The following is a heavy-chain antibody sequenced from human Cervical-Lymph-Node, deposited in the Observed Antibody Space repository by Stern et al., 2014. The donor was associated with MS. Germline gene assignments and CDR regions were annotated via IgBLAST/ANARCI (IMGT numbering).Heavy chain of an antibody. CDR2: IVVGSGHP. J-gene: IGHJ6*02. CDR1: GFTFSTSA. D-gene: IGHD6-13*01. V-gene: IGHV1-58*01. CDR3: AATTGYSSSFYGMDV. Sequence: QLVESGPEVKKPGTSVKVSCKASGFTFSTSAVQWVRQARGQRLEWIGWIVVGSGHPNYAQKIQGRVTITRDMSTSTAYMELSSLRSEDTAVYYCAATTGYSSSFYGMDVWGQGTTVTVSS.